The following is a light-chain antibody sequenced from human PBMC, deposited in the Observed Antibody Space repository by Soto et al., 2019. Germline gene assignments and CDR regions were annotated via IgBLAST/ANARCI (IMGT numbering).Light chain of an antibody. J-gene: IGKJ4*01. CDR3: QHYNTYPLT. CDR2: KAS. CDR1: QSISSW. V-gene: IGKV1-5*03. Sequence: DIQMTQSPAALSASVGDRVTITCRGSQSISSWLAWYQDKPGRAPKVLIYKASNLESGVPSRFSGSGSGTEFTLTISSLPPDDFATYYCQHYNTYPLTFGGGTKVEIK.